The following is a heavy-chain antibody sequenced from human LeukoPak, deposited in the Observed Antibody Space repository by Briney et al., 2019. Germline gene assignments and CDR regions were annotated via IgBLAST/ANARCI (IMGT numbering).Heavy chain of an antibody. J-gene: IGHJ3*02. D-gene: IGHD6-13*01. CDR2: IYPSGST. V-gene: IGHV4-4*07. Sequence: SETLSLTCTVSSDSISSYFWSWIRQPAGKGLEWIGHIYPSGSTNYNPSLKSRVTISVDTSKNQFSLKLSSVTAADTAVYYCASAVGIAAAGSMVAFDIWGQGTMVTVSS. CDR1: SDSISSYF. CDR3: ASAVGIAAAGSMVAFDI.